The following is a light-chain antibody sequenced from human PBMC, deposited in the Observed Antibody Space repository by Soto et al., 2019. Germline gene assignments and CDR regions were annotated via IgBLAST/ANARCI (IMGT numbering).Light chain of an antibody. V-gene: IGLV2-8*01. J-gene: IGLJ1*01. Sequence: QSALTQPPSASGSPGQSVTISCTGTSSDVGRYNYVSWYQQHPGKAPKLIIYEVSKRPSGVPDRFSGSKSGNTASLTVSGLQAEDEAEYYCNSYAGGNPHHVFGTGTKVTVL. CDR1: SSDVGRYNY. CDR2: EVS. CDR3: NSYAGGNPHHV.